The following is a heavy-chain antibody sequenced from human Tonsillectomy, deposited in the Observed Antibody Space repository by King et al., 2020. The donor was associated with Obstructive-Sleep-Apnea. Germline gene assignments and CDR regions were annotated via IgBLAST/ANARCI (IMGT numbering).Heavy chain of an antibody. J-gene: IGHJ4*02. CDR1: GGSISSSSYY. CDR2: IYYSGST. D-gene: IGHD3-22*01. V-gene: IGHV4-39*06. Sequence: LQLQESGPGLVKPSETLSLTCTVSGGSISSSSYYWGWIRQPPGKGLWWIGSIYYSGSTYYNPSPKCRVTISVATSKNQFALKLSSVTAADTAVYYCARDKGYYYDSSGLAYWGQGTLVTVSS. CDR3: ARDKGYYYDSSGLAY.